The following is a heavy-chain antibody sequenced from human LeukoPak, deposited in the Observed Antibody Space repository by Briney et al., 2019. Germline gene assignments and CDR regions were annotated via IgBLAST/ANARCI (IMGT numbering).Heavy chain of an antibody. J-gene: IGHJ4*02. CDR1: GYTFTGYY. CDR2: INPNSGGP. CDR3: ARDGIAAAVPDY. Sequence: ASVKVSCKASGYTFTGYYIHWVRQAPGQGLEWMGWINPNSGGPNYAQKFQGRVTMTRDTSISTAYMELSRLRSDDTAVYYCARDGIAAAVPDYWGQGTLVTVSS. V-gene: IGHV1-2*02. D-gene: IGHD6-13*01.